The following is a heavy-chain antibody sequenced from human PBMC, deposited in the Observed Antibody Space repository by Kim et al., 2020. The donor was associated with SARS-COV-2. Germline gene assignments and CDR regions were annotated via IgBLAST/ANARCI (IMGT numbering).Heavy chain of an antibody. V-gene: IGHV3-48*02. CDR1: GFTFSSYS. D-gene: IGHD3-3*01. J-gene: IGHJ6*02. Sequence: GGSLRLSCAASGFTFSSYSMNWVRQAPGKGLEWVSYISSSSSTIYYADSVKGRFTISRDNAKNSLYLQMNSLRDEDTAVYYCARDWDDFWSGYTMGDYYGMDVWGQGTTVTVSS. CDR3: ARDWDDFWSGYTMGDYYGMDV. CDR2: ISSSSSTI.